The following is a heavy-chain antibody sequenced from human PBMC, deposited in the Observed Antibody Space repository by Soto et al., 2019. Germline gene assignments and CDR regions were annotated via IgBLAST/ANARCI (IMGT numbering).Heavy chain of an antibody. CDR1: GGSISSSSYY. CDR3: ALSAPLGYCSGGSCPGHY. D-gene: IGHD2-15*01. CDR2: IYYSGST. J-gene: IGHJ4*02. Sequence: SETLSLTCTVSGGSISSSSYYWGWIRQPPGKGLEWIGSIYYSGSTYYNPSLKSRVTISVDTSKNQFSLKLSSVTAADTAVYYCALSAPLGYCSGGSCPGHYWGQGTLVTVSS. V-gene: IGHV4-39*01.